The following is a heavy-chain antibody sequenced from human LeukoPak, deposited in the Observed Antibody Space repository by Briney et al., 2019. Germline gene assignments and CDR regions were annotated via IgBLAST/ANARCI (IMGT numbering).Heavy chain of an antibody. D-gene: IGHD2-2*01. V-gene: IGHV4-59*01. CDR3: AASFYCSSTSCYAGWFDP. CDR2: IYYSGST. CDR1: GGSISSYY. J-gene: IGHJ5*02. Sequence: PSETLSLTCTVSGGSISSYYWSWIRQPPGKGLEWVGYIYYSGSTNYNPSLKSRVTISVDTSKNQLSLKLSSVTAADTAVYYCAASFYCSSTSCYAGWFDPWGQGTLVTVSS.